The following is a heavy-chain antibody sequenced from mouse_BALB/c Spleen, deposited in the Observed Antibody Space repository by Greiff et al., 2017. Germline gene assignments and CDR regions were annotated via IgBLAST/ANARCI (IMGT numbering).Heavy chain of an antibody. D-gene: IGHD1-1*02. CDR2: ISYSGST. CDR3: ARWYRGYFDY. V-gene: IGHV3-2*02. CDR1: GYSITSDYA. Sequence: EVKLEESGPGLVKPSQSLSLTCTVTGYSITSDYAWNWIRQFPGNKLEWMGYISYSGSTSYNPSLKSRISITRDTSKNQFFLQLNSVTTEDTATYDCARWYRGYFDYWGQGTTLTVSS. J-gene: IGHJ2*01.